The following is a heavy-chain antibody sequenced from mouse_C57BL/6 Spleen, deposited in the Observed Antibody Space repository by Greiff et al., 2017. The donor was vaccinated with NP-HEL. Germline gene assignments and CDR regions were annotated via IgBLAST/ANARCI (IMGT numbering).Heavy chain of an antibody. V-gene: IGHV1-52*01. Sequence: QVQLQQPGAELVRPGSSVKLSCKASGYTFTSYWMHWVKQRPIQGLEWIGNIDPSDSETHYNQKFKDKATLTVDKSSSTAYMQLSSLTSEDSAVYYCARSGIYYGYDQWYFDVWGTGTTVTVSS. CDR2: IDPSDSET. CDR3: ARSGIYYGYDQWYFDV. J-gene: IGHJ1*03. CDR1: GYTFTSYW. D-gene: IGHD2-2*01.